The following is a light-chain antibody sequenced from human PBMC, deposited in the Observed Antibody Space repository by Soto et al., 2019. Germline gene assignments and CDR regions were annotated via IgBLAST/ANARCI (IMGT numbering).Light chain of an antibody. J-gene: IGKJ4*01. Sequence: EIMMTQSPATLSVSPGERATLSCRASENIGSTLAWYQQKPGQAPRLLFYYASRRATGVPARFSGSGSGTEFTLTISSLQSEHFAVYYCQQFHNWPPLTFGGGTKVEI. V-gene: IGKV3-15*01. CDR2: YAS. CDR1: ENIGST. CDR3: QQFHNWPPLT.